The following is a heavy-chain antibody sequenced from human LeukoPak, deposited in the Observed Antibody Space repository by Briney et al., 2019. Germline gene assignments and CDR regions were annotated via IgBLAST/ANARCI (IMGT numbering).Heavy chain of an antibody. J-gene: IGHJ4*01. CDR2: ISGDGSVT. Sequence: GGSLRLSCTASGFTLGNYWMHWVRQVPGKRLVWVSRISGDGSVTNYADSVQGRFTISRDNAKNILYLQINSLRSSDTAVYYCARYSSSSGGASYYLDYWGHGTLVTVSS. CDR1: GFTLGNYW. D-gene: IGHD6-6*01. V-gene: IGHV3-74*01. CDR3: ARYSSSSGGASYYLDY.